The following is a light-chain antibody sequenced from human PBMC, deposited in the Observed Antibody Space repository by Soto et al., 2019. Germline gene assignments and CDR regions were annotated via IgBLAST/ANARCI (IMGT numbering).Light chain of an antibody. V-gene: IGKV3-20*01. Sequence: EIVLTQSPGTLSLSPGERATLSCRASQSVSSSTYLAWYQQKAGQAPRLLIYDASSRATGIPDRFSGGGSRTDFTLTISRLEPEDFAVYYCQQYGSSPITFGQGTRLEIK. CDR3: QQYGSSPIT. CDR1: QSVSSSTY. CDR2: DAS. J-gene: IGKJ5*01.